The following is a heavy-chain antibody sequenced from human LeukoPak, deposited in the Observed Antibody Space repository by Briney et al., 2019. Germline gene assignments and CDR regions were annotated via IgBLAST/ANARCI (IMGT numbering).Heavy chain of an antibody. J-gene: IGHJ4*02. CDR1: GLTVSSTY. Sequence: GGSLRLSCVASGLTVSSTYMSWVRQAPGRGPEWVSVIYTSGNTYYTQSVKGRFTISSDNSKNTLYLQMRSLRAEDTAVYYCVKGSGDTRYGDYSPFDSWGQGTLVTVSS. D-gene: IGHD4-17*01. CDR3: VKGSGDTRYGDYSPFDS. CDR2: IYTSGNT. V-gene: IGHV3-66*01.